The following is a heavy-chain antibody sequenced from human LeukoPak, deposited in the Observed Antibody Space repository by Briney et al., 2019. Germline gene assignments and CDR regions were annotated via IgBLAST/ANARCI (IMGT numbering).Heavy chain of an antibody. Sequence: GASVKVSCKASGYSFTGYYMHWVRQAPGQGLEWMGWINPNSGGTNYAQKFQGRVTMTRDTSISTAYMELSRLRSDDTAVYYCARDLDPPMFRNWYFDLWGRGTLVTVSS. CDR1: GYSFTGYY. CDR3: ARDLDPPMFRNWYFDL. V-gene: IGHV1-2*02. J-gene: IGHJ2*01. CDR2: INPNSGGT. D-gene: IGHD3-10*02.